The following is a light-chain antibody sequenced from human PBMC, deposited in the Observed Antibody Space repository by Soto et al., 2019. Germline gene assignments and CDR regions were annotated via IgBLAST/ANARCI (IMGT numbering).Light chain of an antibody. CDR1: SREVGGYNY. CDR3: SSYTSSATLV. CDR2: DVN. V-gene: IGLV2-14*03. J-gene: IGLJ1*01. Sequence: QSALTQPASVSGSPGQSITIFCAGTSREVGGYNYVSWYQQYPGKAPKLVIYDVNNRPSGVSNRFSGSKSGNTASLTISGLQAEDEADYYCSSYTSSATLVFGTGTKLTVL.